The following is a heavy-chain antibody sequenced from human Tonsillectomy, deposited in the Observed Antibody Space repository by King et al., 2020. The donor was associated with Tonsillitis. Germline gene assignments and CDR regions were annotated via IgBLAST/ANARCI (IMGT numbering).Heavy chain of an antibody. V-gene: IGHV4-59*01. CDR1: GGSISSYY. CDR3: ARSPINYYYGIDV. Sequence: QLQESGPGLVKPSETLSLTCTVSGGSISSYYWSWIRQPPGKGLEWIGYIYYSGSTNYNPSHKSLVTISVDTSKNQFSLKLSPVTAADTALYYCARSPINYYYGIDVWGQGTTVTVSS. J-gene: IGHJ6*02. CDR2: IYYSGST.